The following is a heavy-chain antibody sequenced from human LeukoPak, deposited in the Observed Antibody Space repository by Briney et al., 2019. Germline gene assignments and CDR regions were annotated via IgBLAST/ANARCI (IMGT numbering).Heavy chain of an antibody. CDR2: INHSGST. V-gene: IGHV4-34*01. Sequence: SETLSLTCAVYGGSFSGYYWSWIRQPPGKGLEWIGEINHSGSTNYNPSLKSRVTISVDTSKNQFSLKLSSVTAADPAVYYCARLCNSVVRGDYWGQGTLVTVSS. CDR1: GGSFSGYY. CDR3: ARLCNSVVRGDY. J-gene: IGHJ4*02. D-gene: IGHD3-10*01.